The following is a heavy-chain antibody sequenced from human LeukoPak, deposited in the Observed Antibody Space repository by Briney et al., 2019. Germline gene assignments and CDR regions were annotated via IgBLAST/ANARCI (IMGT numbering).Heavy chain of an antibody. CDR2: IYSDGHTT. J-gene: IGHJ5*02. Sequence: GGSLTLSCAASGFTLNNYWMHWLRQSPGKGVVWVSRIYSDGHTTHYADSVKGRFNVSSANAKNTLYLQMNRLRPEDTAVYYCARDPYNWHANWLDPWGQGTLVTVSS. CDR3: ARDPYNWHANWLDP. V-gene: IGHV3-74*01. D-gene: IGHD1-1*01. CDR1: GFTLNNYW.